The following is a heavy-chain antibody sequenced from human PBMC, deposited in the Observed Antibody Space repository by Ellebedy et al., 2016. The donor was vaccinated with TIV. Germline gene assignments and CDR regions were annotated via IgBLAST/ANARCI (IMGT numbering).Heavy chain of an antibody. CDR3: VKSKYYYDSSAYPFDY. V-gene: IGHV3-23*01. Sequence: PGGSLRLSCAASGFTFSKYGMNWVRQVPGKGLEWVSAISGSGGSTNYADSVKGRFTIARDNSKNTLYLQMNSLRAEDTAVYYCVKSKYYYDSSAYPFDYWGQGTLVTVSS. J-gene: IGHJ4*02. D-gene: IGHD3-22*01. CDR2: ISGSGGST. CDR1: GFTFSKYG.